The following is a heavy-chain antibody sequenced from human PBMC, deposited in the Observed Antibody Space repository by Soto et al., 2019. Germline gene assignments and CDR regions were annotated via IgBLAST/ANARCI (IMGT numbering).Heavy chain of an antibody. V-gene: IGHV4-59*01. J-gene: IGHJ5*02. D-gene: IGHD3-3*01. CDR2: IYYSGNT. Sequence: SETLSLTCTVSGGSIGNNFWSWIRQPPGKGLEWIGYIYYSGNTNYNPSLKSRVTISVDTSKNHFSLTPSSVTAADTAVYYCARGHYDLSSGSRYDWFDPRGHGTLVTVSS. CDR3: ARGHYDLSSGSRYDWFDP. CDR1: GGSIGNNF.